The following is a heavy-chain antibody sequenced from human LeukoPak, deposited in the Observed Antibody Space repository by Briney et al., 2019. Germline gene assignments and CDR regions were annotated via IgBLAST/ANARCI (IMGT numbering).Heavy chain of an antibody. CDR3: ATDGRSYDSSAYYYFDY. V-gene: IGHV1-46*01. Sequence: ASVKVSCKASGYTFTIYYMHWVRQAPGQGLEWIGIINPSDGSTTYAQKFQGRVTMTRDTSTSTVYMELSSLRSEDTAAYYCATDGRSYDSSAYYYFDYWGQGTLVTVSS. CDR2: INPSDGST. J-gene: IGHJ4*02. D-gene: IGHD3-22*01. CDR1: GYTFTIYY.